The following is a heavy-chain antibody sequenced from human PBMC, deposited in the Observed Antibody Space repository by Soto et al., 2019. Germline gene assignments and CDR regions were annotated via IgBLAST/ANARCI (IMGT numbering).Heavy chain of an antibody. V-gene: IGHV5-51*01. CDR2: IYPGDSDT. CDR3: ARPRGDYYYGMDV. J-gene: IGHJ6*02. CDR1: GYSVTSYL. Sequence: GESLKISCKGSGYSVTSYLIGWVRQMPGKGLEWMGIIYPGDSDTRYSPSFQGQVTISADKSISTAYLQWSSLKASDTAMYYCARPRGDYYYGMDVWGQGTTVTVSS. D-gene: IGHD2-15*01.